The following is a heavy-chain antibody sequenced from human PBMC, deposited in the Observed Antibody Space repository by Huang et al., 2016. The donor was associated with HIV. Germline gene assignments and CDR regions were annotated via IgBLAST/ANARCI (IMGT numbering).Heavy chain of an antibody. J-gene: IGHJ3*01. D-gene: IGHD3-16*01. CDR3: ARLPFDYVWGTQRQTALDELDV. CDR2: VFYGGNA. V-gene: IGHV4-39*01. Sequence: QLQLQESGPGLVRPSETLSLTCSVSGGSVNSGYYYWGWIRQPPGKGLEWIASVFYGGNALYNPSLKGRVSMSVDTSKKRFSLNLSSVTAADTAVYFCARLPFDYVWGTQRQTALDELDVWGQGTMVTVSS. CDR1: GGSVNSGYYY.